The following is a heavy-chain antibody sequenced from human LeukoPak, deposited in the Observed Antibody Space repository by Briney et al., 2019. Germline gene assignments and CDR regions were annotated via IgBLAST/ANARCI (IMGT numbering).Heavy chain of an antibody. D-gene: IGHD5-24*01. CDR1: GYTFNIYS. V-gene: IGHV1-18*04. Sequence: GASVKVCCKSSGYTFNIYSITWVRHPPAQGLEWVGWSSIHNVNPNYAQKFQGRVTLTMDTSTNTAYMELRSLRSDDTAVYYCAKDLVEMSTITGGWFDPWGQGTLVTVSS. J-gene: IGHJ5*02. CDR2: SSIHNVNP. CDR3: AKDLVEMSTITGGWFDP.